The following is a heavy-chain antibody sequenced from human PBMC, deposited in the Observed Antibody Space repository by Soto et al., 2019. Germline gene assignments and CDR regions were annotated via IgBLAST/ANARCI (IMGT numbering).Heavy chain of an antibody. V-gene: IGHV3-23*01. CDR3: AKDPGIAVAGIYYYYGMDV. CDR1: GFTFSSYA. CDR2: ISGSGGST. Sequence: EVQLLESGGGLVQPGGSLRLSCAASGFTFSSYAMSWVRQAPGKGLEWVSAISGSGGSTYYADSVKGRFIISRDNSKNTLYLQMNSLRAEDTAVYYCAKDPGIAVAGIYYYYGMDVWGQGTTVTVSS. D-gene: IGHD6-19*01. J-gene: IGHJ6*02.